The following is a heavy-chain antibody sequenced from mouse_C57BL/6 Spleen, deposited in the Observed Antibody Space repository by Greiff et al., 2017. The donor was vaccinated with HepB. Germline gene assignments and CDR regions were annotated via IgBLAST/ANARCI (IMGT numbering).Heavy chain of an antibody. V-gene: IGHV1-82*01. Sequence: QVHVKQSGPELVKPGASVKISCKASGYAFSSSWMNWVKQRPGKGLEWIGRIYPGDGDTNYNGKFKGKATLTADKSSSTAYMQLSSLTSEDSAVYFCAGNYYDYDAWFAYWGQGTLVTVSA. D-gene: IGHD2-4*01. CDR3: AGNYYDYDAWFAY. CDR1: GYAFSSSW. J-gene: IGHJ3*01. CDR2: IYPGDGDT.